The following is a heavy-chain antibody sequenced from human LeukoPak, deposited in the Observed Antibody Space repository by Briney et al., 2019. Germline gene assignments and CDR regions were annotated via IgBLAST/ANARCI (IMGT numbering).Heavy chain of an antibody. CDR2: INPGNDGT. V-gene: IGHV1-46*01. CDR1: GYSFTSSH. CDR3: ARVRFGENWFDP. J-gene: IGHJ5*02. D-gene: IGHD3-10*01. Sequence: ASVKVSCKASGYSFTSSHMHWVRQAPGQGLEWMGVINPGNDGTIYAQNFRGRLTVTRDTSTSSAYMELRSLRSDDTAVYYCARVRFGENWFDPWGQGTLVTVSS.